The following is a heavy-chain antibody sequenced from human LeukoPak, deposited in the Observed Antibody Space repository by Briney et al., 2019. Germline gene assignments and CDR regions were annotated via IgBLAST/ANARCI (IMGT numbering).Heavy chain of an antibody. CDR1: GFTFSSYV. D-gene: IGHD1-14*01. J-gene: IGHJ4*02. Sequence: GSLRLSCAASGFTFSSYVMRWVRQAPGKGLEWVSTIFGSGAGTFYADSVKGRFTISRDNSKNTLYLQMNTLRADDTAVYYCANVDHQSVSVHYWGQGTLVTVSS. CDR2: IFGSGAGT. CDR3: ANVDHQSVSVHY. V-gene: IGHV3-23*01.